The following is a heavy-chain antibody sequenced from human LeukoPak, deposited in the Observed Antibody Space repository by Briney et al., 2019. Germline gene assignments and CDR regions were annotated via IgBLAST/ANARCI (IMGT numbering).Heavy chain of an antibody. CDR1: GYTFTSYD. V-gene: IGHV1-8*01. CDR2: MNPNSGNT. CDR3: ARAPTRYCSGGSCYGH. Sequence: ASVKVSCKASGYTFTSYDINWVRQAPGQGLEWMGWMNPNSGNTGYAQKFQGRVTMTRNTSISTAYMELSSLRSEDTAVYYCARAPTRYCSGGSCYGHWGQGTLVTVSS. J-gene: IGHJ4*02. D-gene: IGHD2-15*01.